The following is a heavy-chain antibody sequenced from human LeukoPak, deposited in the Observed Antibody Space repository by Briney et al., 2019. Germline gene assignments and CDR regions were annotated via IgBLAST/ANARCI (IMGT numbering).Heavy chain of an antibody. CDR1: GFTFSSYW. J-gene: IGHJ4*02. Sequence: QTGGSLRLSCAASGFTFSSYWMSWVRQAPGKGLEWVANIKQDGSEKYYVDSVKGRFTISRDNAKNSLYLQMNSLRAEDTAVYYCARDSGEWLSHNFDYWGQGTLVTVSS. D-gene: IGHD3-3*01. V-gene: IGHV3-7*01. CDR3: ARDSGEWLSHNFDY. CDR2: IKQDGSEK.